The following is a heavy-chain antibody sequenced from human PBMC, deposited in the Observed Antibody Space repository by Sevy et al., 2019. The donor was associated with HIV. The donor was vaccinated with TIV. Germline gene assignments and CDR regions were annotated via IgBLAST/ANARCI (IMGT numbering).Heavy chain of an antibody. J-gene: IGHJ4*02. CDR1: GFTFSSYW. CDR3: ARGAAAGTLDY. Sequence: GGSLRLSCAASGFTFSSYWMHWVRQAPGKGLLWVSRGNSDGSSTSYADSVKGRFTISRDNAKNTLYLQMNSLRAEDTAVYYCARGAAAGTLDYWGQGTLVTVSS. D-gene: IGHD6-13*01. V-gene: IGHV3-74*01. CDR2: GNSDGSST.